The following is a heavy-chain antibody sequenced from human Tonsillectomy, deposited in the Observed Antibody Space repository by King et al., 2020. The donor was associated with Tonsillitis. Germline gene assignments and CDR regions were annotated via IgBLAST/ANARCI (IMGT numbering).Heavy chain of an antibody. D-gene: IGHD3-10*02. Sequence: VQLVESGGGVVQPGRSLRLSCAASGFTFSSYGMHWVRQAPGKGLEGVAVISYDGSNKYYADSVKGRFTISRDNSKNTLYLQMNSLRAEDTAVYYCAKDYDVDYYYGMDVWGQGTTVTVSS. V-gene: IGHV3-30*18. CDR3: AKDYDVDYYYGMDV. CDR1: GFTFSSYG. CDR2: ISYDGSNK. J-gene: IGHJ6*02.